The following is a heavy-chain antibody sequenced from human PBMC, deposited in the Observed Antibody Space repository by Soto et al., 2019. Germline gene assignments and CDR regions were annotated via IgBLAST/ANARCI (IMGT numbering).Heavy chain of an antibody. V-gene: IGHV3-9*01. D-gene: IGHD2-2*03. CDR2: ISWNSGNV. Sequence: EVQLVESGGGLVQPGRSLRLSCVASGFSFEEYGMHWVRQAPGKGLEWVSGISWNSGNVGYADSVKGRFTLSRDNAKNSLYLQMNSLRTEATALYYCAKVGGYCSGITCCYFDSWGQGTLVTVSS. CDR1: GFSFEEYG. J-gene: IGHJ4*02. CDR3: AKVGGYCSGITCCYFDS.